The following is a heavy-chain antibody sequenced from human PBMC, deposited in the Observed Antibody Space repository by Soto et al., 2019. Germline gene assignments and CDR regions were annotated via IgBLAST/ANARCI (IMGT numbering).Heavy chain of an antibody. CDR1: GYTFTGDY. CDR3: ARAVMTLFDY. J-gene: IGHJ4*02. CDR2: INPNSGGT. Sequence: QVQLVQSGAEVKKPGASVKVSCKASGYTFTGDYMHWVRQAPGQGLEWMGWINPNSGGTNSAQKFQGWVTLTRDTSISTAYMELGRLRSDDTAVYYCARAVMTLFDYWGQGTLVTVSS. V-gene: IGHV1-2*04.